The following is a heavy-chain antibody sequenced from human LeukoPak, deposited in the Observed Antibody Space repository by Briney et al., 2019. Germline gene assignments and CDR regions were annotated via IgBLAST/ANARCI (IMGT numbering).Heavy chain of an antibody. CDR1: GYTFTGYY. D-gene: IGHD6-13*01. CDR2: INPNSGGT. CDR3: ARLAGISAAGDY. J-gene: IGHJ4*02. V-gene: IGHV1-2*02. Sequence: GASVKVSCKASGYTFTGYYMHWVRQAPGQGLEWMGWINPNSGGTNYAQHFQGRVTMTRDTSISTAYMELSRLRSDDTAVYYCARLAGISAAGDYWGQGTLVTVSS.